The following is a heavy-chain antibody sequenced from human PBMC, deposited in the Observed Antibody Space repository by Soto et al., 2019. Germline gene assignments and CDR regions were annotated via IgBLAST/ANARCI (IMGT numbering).Heavy chain of an antibody. CDR3: AQRLPHYGLGRERGTWFDP. CDR2: IYWDDDK. Sequence: QITLKESGPTLVRPTQTLTLTCTFSGFSLSTTGVGVGWIRQPPGKALEWLALIYWDDDKRYCPSLKSRLTITKDTSKNEVILTMTNMDPVDTARYYCAQRLPHYGLGRERGTWFDPWGQGTLVTVSS. D-gene: IGHD3-10*01. J-gene: IGHJ5*02. V-gene: IGHV2-5*02. CDR1: GFSLSTTGVG.